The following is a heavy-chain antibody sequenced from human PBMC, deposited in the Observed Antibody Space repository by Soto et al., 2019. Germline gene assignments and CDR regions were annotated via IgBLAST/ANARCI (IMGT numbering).Heavy chain of an antibody. Sequence: PGGSLRLFCAASGLTLSSYGMSGGGQAPGKGLEWVSSISGSGAATYYADFVKGRFTISRDNAMDTLYLQLNSLRAEDTAVYYCARDASWRGELYWGQGTLVTVSS. D-gene: IGHD1-7*01. J-gene: IGHJ4*01. CDR1: GLTLSSYG. V-gene: IGHV3-23*01. CDR2: ISGSGAAT. CDR3: ARDASWRGELY.